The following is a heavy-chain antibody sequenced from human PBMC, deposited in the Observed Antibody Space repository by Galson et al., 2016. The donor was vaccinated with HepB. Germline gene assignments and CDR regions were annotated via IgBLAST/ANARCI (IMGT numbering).Heavy chain of an antibody. Sequence: SVKVSCKASGGTFSIYAISWVRQAPGQGLEWKGGNIPIFGTANYAQKFQGRVTITADKSTSTAYMELTSVRSEDTAVYYCARGYTSGWYWFDPWGQGTLVTVSS. CDR2: NIPIFGTA. V-gene: IGHV1-69*06. CDR1: GGTFSIYA. CDR3: ARGYTSGWYWFDP. D-gene: IGHD6-19*01. J-gene: IGHJ5*02.